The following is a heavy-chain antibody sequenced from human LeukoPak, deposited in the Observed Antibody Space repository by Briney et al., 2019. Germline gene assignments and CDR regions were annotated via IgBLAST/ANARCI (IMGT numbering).Heavy chain of an antibody. D-gene: IGHD1-14*01. Sequence: RGSLRLSCAASGFTFSSYSMNWVRQAPGKGLEWVSSISSSSSYIYYADSVKGRFTISRDNAKNSLYLQMNSLRAEDTAVYYCARESVFTGGMDVWGQGTTVTVSS. J-gene: IGHJ6*02. CDR3: ARESVFTGGMDV. V-gene: IGHV3-21*01. CDR1: GFTFSSYS. CDR2: ISSSSSYI.